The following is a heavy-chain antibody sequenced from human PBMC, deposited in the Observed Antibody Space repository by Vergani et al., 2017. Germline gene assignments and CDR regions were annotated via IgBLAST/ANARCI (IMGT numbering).Heavy chain of an antibody. CDR1: GGSISSSSYY. CDR2: IYYSGST. D-gene: IGHD2-2*01. V-gene: IGHV4-39*01. CDR3: ARHRRYCSSTSCRNWFDP. Sequence: QLQLQESGPGLVKPSETLSLTCTVSGGSISSSSYYWGWIRQPPGKGLEWIGSIYYSGSTYYNPSLKSRGTISVDTSKNQFSLKLSSVTAADTAVYYCARHRRYCSSTSCRNWFDPWGQGTLVTVSS. J-gene: IGHJ5*02.